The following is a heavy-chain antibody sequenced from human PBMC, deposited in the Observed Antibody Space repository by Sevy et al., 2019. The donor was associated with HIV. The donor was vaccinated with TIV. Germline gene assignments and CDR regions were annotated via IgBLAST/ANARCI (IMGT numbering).Heavy chain of an antibody. D-gene: IGHD4-17*01. CDR1: GFTFDDYA. J-gene: IGHJ4*02. V-gene: IGHV3-9*01. CDR3: AKDYYGDYGGYFDY. CDR2: ISWNSGSI. Sequence: GGSLRLSCAASGFTFDDYAMHWVRQAPGKGLEWVSGISWNSGSIGYVDSVKGRFTISRDNAKNSLYLQMNSLRAEDTALYYCAKDYYGDYGGYFDYWGQGTLVTVSS.